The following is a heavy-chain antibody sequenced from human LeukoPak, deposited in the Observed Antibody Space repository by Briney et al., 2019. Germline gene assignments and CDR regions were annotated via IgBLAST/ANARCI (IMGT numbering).Heavy chain of an antibody. CDR1: GGSISSGGYY. Sequence: SQTLSLTCTVSGGSISSGGYYWSWIRRHPGKGLEWIGYIYYSGSTYYYPSLKSRVTISGDTSKNQVSLKLSSVTVADTAVYYCARGCSRTSCYAFDIWGQGTMVTVSS. V-gene: IGHV4-31*03. CDR3: ARGCSRTSCYAFDI. D-gene: IGHD2-2*01. J-gene: IGHJ3*02. CDR2: IYYSGST.